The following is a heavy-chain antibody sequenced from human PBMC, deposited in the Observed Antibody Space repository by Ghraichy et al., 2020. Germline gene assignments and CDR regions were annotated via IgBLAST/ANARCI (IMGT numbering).Heavy chain of an antibody. CDR3: ARGSSSWYNWFDP. CDR1: GGSISSYY. Sequence: SETLSLTCTVSGGSISSYYWSWIRQPPGKGLEWIGYIYYSGSTNYNPSLKSRVTISVDTSKNQFSLKLSSVTAADTAVYYCARGSSSWYNWFDPWGQGTLVTVSS. CDR2: IYYSGST. D-gene: IGHD6-13*01. J-gene: IGHJ5*02. V-gene: IGHV4-59*01.